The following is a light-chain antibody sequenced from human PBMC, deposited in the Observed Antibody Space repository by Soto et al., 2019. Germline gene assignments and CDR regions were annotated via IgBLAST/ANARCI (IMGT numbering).Light chain of an antibody. V-gene: IGKV1-39*01. CDR3: QQYYSYSWT. Sequence: DIQMTQSPSSLSASVGDRVTITCRTSQRIGTHLNWYHEKPGKAPKLLIYAASSLQSGVPSRFSGSGSGTDFTLTISSLQPEDFATYYCQQYYSYSWTFGQGTKVDIK. CDR1: QRIGTH. CDR2: AAS. J-gene: IGKJ1*01.